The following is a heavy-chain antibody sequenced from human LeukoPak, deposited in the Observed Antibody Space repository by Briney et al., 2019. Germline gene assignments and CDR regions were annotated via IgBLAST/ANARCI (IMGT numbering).Heavy chain of an antibody. CDR2: VSAYNGNT. J-gene: IGHJ4*02. Sequence: ASVKVSCKASGYTFTSYGISWVRQAPGQGLEWMGWVSAYNGNTNYAQKLQGRVTMTTDTSTSTAYMELRSLRSDDTAVYYCAGGSAYDILTGHDYWGQGTLVTVSS. D-gene: IGHD3-9*01. CDR1: GYTFTSYG. V-gene: IGHV1-18*01. CDR3: AGGSAYDILTGHDY.